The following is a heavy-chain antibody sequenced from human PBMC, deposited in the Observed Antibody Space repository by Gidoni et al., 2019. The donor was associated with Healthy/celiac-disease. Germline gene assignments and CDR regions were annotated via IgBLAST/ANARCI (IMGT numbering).Heavy chain of an antibody. Sequence: QVQLVESGGGVVQPGRSLRLSCAASGFTFSRYAMHWVRQAPGKGLEWVAVISYDGSNKYYADSVKGRFTISRDNSKNTLYLQMNSLRAEDTAVYYCARDSSSWYARRDWFDPWGQGTLVTVSS. D-gene: IGHD6-13*01. J-gene: IGHJ5*02. CDR3: ARDSSSWYARRDWFDP. V-gene: IGHV3-30-3*01. CDR2: ISYDGSNK. CDR1: GFTFSRYA.